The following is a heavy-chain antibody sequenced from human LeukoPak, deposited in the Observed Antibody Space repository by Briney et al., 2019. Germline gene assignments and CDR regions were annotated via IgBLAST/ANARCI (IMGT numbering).Heavy chain of an antibody. CDR3: ARDSPDY. CDR2: INQDGSAK. Sequence: AGSLRLSCADAGFLLSNAWVAWVRQAPGRGLELLANINQDGSAKACVGSVKAPFTISTDNAKNTLYSQMNSLRAEDTAVYYCARDSPDYWGQGTMVTVSS. CDR1: GFLLSNAW. J-gene: IGHJ4*02. V-gene: IGHV3-7*01.